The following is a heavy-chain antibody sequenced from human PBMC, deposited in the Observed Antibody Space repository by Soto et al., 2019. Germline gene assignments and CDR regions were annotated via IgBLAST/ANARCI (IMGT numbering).Heavy chain of an antibody. J-gene: IGHJ6*02. CDR1: GDSVSSNSAA. V-gene: IGHV6-1*01. CDR3: AGSEFSGSYSSYYGMDV. D-gene: IGHD1-26*01. Sequence: SQTLSLTCAISGDSVSSNSAAWNWIRQSPSRGLEWLGRTYYRSKWYNDYAVSVKSRITINPDTPKNQFSLQLNSVTPEDTAVYYCAGSEFSGSYSSYYGMDVWGQGTTVTVSS. CDR2: TYYRSKWYN.